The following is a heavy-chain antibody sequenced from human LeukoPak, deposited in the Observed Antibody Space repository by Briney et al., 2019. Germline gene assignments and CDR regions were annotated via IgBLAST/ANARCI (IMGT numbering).Heavy chain of an antibody. Sequence: PGGSLRLSCAASGFTVSSACMNWVRQTPGRGLEWVSVIYSGGGTYYADSVKGRFTISRDSSKNTLYLQMNSLRAEDTAVYYCARGPKGKYYFDYWGQGTLVTVSS. CDR2: IYSGGGT. CDR1: GFTVSSAC. CDR3: ARGPKGKYYFDY. V-gene: IGHV3-53*01. J-gene: IGHJ4*02.